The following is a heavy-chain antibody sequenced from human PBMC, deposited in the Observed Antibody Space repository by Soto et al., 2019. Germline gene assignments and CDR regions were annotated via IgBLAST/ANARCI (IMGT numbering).Heavy chain of an antibody. V-gene: IGHV4-59*01. Sequence: SETLSLTCTVSGGSISSYYWSWIRQPPGKGLEWIGYIYYSGSTNYNPSLKSRVTISVDTSKNQFSLKLSSVTAADTAVYYCAREPLLTYYDILTGLDPTYYFDYWGQGTLVTVSS. D-gene: IGHD3-9*01. CDR1: GGSISSYY. CDR3: AREPLLTYYDILTGLDPTYYFDY. J-gene: IGHJ4*02. CDR2: IYYSGST.